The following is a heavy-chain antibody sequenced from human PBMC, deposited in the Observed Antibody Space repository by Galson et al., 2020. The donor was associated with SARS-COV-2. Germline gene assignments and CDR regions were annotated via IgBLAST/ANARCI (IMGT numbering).Heavy chain of an antibody. D-gene: IGHD2-15*01. V-gene: IGHV3-23*01. CDR1: SAYA. CDR2: ICGTDGST. Sequence: GESLKISCAASSAYAMSWVRQSPGKGLEWVSSICGTDGSTHYADSVKGRFAISRDNFKNILYLQMNSLRAEDTAIYYCAKGRRDSCYSSNDYWGQGTLVTVSS. J-gene: IGHJ4*02. CDR3: AKGRRDSCYSSNDY.